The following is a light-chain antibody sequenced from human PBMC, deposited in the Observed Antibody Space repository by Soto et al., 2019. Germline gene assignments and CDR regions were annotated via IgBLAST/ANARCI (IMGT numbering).Light chain of an antibody. CDR3: SSYTSNSTSAV. CDR2: AGS. CDR1: SGDVGSNKY. J-gene: IGLJ2*01. Sequence: SALTQPASVSGSPGQSITISGTGTSGDVGSNKYVSWYQQHPDSATKFLIFAGSNPPSGISNRFSGSKSGNTASLTISGLQAEDAADYYCSSYTSNSTSAVFGGGTKLTV. V-gene: IGLV2-14*01.